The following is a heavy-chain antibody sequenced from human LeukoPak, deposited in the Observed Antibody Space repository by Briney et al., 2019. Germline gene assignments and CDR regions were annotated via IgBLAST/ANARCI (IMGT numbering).Heavy chain of an antibody. D-gene: IGHD6-19*01. CDR3: TRGGWYWSY. J-gene: IGHJ4*02. V-gene: IGHV3-49*04. CDR2: IRSKAYGGTT. CDR1: GFTVSSSY. Sequence: GGSLRLSCAASGFTVSSSYMSWVRQAPGKGLEWVGFIRSKAYGGTTEYAASVKGRFTISRDDSKSIAYLQMNSLKTEDTAVYYCTRGGWYWSYWGQGTLSPSPQ.